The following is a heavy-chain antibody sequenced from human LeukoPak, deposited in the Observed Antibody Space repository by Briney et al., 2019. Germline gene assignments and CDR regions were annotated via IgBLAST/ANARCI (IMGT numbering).Heavy chain of an antibody. D-gene: IGHD3-22*01. CDR1: GGSIISSSFW. Sequence: SETLSLTCTVSGGSIISSSFWWGWIRQPPGKGLEWIGEINHSGSTNYNPSLKSRVTISVDTSKNQFSLKLSSVTAADTAVYYCARLPPYDSSGPINYWGQGTLVTVSS. CDR3: ARLPPYDSSGPINY. CDR2: INHSGST. V-gene: IGHV4-39*07. J-gene: IGHJ4*02.